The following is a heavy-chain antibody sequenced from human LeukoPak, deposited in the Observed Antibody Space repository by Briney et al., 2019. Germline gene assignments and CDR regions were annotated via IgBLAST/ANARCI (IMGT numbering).Heavy chain of an antibody. D-gene: IGHD4-17*01. CDR2: ISAYNGNT. Sequence: AAVKVSCTASGYPFDNFGLTWVRQAPGQGLEWMGWISAYNGNTHYAQKFRGRLTMTTDTSTTTAYLELRNLKSDDTAVYYCARDRLGGDLTGESLYWGQGTLVTVSS. CDR3: ARDRLGGDLTGESLY. J-gene: IGHJ4*02. CDR1: GYPFDNFG. V-gene: IGHV1-18*01.